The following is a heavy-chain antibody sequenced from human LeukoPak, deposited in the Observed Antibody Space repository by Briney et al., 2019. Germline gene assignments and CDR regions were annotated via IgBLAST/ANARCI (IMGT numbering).Heavy chain of an antibody. D-gene: IGHD1-1*01. CDR1: GGSISSYY. CDR2: IYTSGST. Sequence: SETLSLTCTVSGGSISSYYWSWIRQPPGKGLEWIGYIYTSGSTNYNPSLKSRVTISVDTSKNQFSLKLSSVTAADTAVYYCARHVEHAFDIWGQGTMVTVSS. V-gene: IGHV4-4*09. CDR3: ARHVEHAFDI. J-gene: IGHJ3*02.